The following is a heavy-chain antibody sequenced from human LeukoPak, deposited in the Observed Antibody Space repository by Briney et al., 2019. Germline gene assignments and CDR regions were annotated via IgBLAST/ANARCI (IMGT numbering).Heavy chain of an antibody. Sequence: SETLSLTCTVSGGSIGSNSYYWGWIRQPPGKGLEWIGSIYYSGSTDYNPSLRSRVTISIDTSKNQFSLKLSSVTAADAAVYYCARAGYSYGTGYYFDYWGQGALVTVSS. V-gene: IGHV4-39*07. D-gene: IGHD5-18*01. J-gene: IGHJ4*02. CDR3: ARAGYSYGTGYYFDY. CDR2: IYYSGST. CDR1: GGSIGSNSYY.